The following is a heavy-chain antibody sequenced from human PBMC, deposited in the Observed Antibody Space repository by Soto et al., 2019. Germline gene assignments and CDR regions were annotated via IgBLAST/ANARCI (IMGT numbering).Heavy chain of an antibody. V-gene: IGHV3-11*05. Sequence: PGGSLRPSREGSGFTFSDYYISWIRQAPGKGLEWISYSSNSGTFSRYADSVKGRFTISRDNSKNTLDLQMNSLRAEDTAVYYCAKDPGPYCGCDCYSDYWGQGTLVTVSS. CDR2: SSNSGTFS. CDR1: GFTFSDYY. CDR3: AKDPGPYCGCDCYSDY. J-gene: IGHJ4*02. D-gene: IGHD2-21*02.